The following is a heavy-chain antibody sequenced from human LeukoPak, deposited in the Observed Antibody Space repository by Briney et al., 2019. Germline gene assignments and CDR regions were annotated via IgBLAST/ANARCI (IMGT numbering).Heavy chain of an antibody. Sequence: ASVKVSCKASGYTITSYDINWVRQATGQGLEWMGWMNPNSGNTGYAQKFQGRVTMTRNTSISTAYMELSSLRSEDTAVYYCARGFRSGIAARLRRAGFDYWGQGTLVTVSS. CDR2: MNPNSGNT. D-gene: IGHD6-6*01. V-gene: IGHV1-8*01. CDR1: GYTITSYD. J-gene: IGHJ4*02. CDR3: ARGFRSGIAARLRRAGFDY.